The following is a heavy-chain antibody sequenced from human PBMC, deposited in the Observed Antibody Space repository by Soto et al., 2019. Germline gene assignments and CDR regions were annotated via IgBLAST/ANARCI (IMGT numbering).Heavy chain of an antibody. CDR3: ASNSYGYTFCDY. J-gene: IGHJ4*02. Sequence: QVQLQESGPGLVKPSQTLSLTCTVSGGSISSGDYYWSWIRQPPGKGLEWIGYIYYSGSTYYNPSLKSRVXXXVXXSKNQFSLKLSSVTAADTAVYYCASNSYGYTFCDYWGQGTLVTVSS. CDR1: GGSISSGDYY. D-gene: IGHD5-18*01. CDR2: IYYSGST. V-gene: IGHV4-30-4*01.